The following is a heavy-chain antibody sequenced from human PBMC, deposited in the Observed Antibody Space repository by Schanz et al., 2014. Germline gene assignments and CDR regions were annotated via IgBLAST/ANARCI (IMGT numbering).Heavy chain of an antibody. CDR2: ISYDGNNK. D-gene: IGHD2-21*01. V-gene: IGHV3-30*04. J-gene: IGHJ2*01. Sequence: QVQLVESGGGVVQPGRSLRLSCAASGFTFSSYAMHWVRQAPGKGLEWVALISYDGNNKYYADSVKGRFTISRDNSINTLSLQMNSLSADDTAVYYCAKGQGAVINNWYFDLWGRGTLVTVSS. CDR3: AKGQGAVINNWYFDL. CDR1: GFTFSSYA.